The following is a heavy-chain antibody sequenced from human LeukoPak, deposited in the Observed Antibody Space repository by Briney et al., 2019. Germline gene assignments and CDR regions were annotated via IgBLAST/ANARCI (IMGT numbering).Heavy chain of an antibody. J-gene: IGHJ6*03. Sequence: GSLRLSCAASGFTFDDYGMSWVRQAPGKGLEWVSGINWNGGNTGYADSVKGRFTISGDNVKNSLYLQMNSLRAEDTALYYCARAPGVRYYYYMDVWGKGTTVTVSS. CDR3: ARAPGVRYYYYMDV. CDR2: INWNGGNT. V-gene: IGHV3-20*04. D-gene: IGHD2-8*01. CDR1: GFTFDDYG.